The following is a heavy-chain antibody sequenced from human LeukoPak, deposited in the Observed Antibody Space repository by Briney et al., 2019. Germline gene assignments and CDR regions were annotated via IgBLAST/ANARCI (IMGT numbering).Heavy chain of an antibody. CDR1: GYTFTAYY. V-gene: IGHV1-2*02. D-gene: IGHD3-10*01. J-gene: IGHJ6*03. CDR3: ARGESGGLNYYYYYYMDV. Sequence: ASVKVSCKASGYTFTAYYMHWVRQAPGQGLEWMGWINPNSGGTNYAQKFQGRVTMTRDTSISTAYMELSRLRSDDTAVYYCARGESGGLNYYYYYYMDVWGKGTTVTVSS. CDR2: INPNSGGT.